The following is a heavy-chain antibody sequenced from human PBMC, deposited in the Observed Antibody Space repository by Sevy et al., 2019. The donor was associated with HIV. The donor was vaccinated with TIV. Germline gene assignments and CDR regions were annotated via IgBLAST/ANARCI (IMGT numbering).Heavy chain of an antibody. CDR1: GASITTYY. J-gene: IGHJ4*02. D-gene: IGHD2-8*02. CDR3: ARDTGKNY. V-gene: IGHV4-4*07. Sequence: SEALSLTCTVSGASITTYYWSWFRQPAGEGLEWIGRMHSGGNTNYNPSLHGRVTMSLDTSKNQFSLTLDFVTAADAAVYYCARDTGKNYWGQGILVTVSS. CDR2: MHSGGNT.